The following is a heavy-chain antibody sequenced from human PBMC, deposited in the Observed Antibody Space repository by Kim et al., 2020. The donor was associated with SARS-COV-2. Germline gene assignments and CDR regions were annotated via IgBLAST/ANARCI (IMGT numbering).Heavy chain of an antibody. CDR1: GGSFSGYY. CDR2: INHSGST. J-gene: IGHJ4*02. V-gene: IGHV4-34*01. Sequence: SETLSLTCAVYGGSFSGYYWSWIRQPPGKGLEWIGEINHSGSTNYNPSLKSRVTISVDTSKNQFSLKLSSVTAADTAVYYCARGGGRTYYYDSSGYYRRLGPSRFDYWGQGTLVTVSS. D-gene: IGHD3-22*01. CDR3: ARGGGRTYYYDSSGYYRRLGPSRFDY.